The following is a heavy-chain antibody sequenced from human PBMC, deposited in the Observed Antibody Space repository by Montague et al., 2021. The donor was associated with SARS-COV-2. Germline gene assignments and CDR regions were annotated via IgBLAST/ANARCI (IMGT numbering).Heavy chain of an antibody. CDR2: IYYSGST. CDR1: GGSISSSSYY. Sequence: SETLSLTCTVSGGSISSSSYYWGWIRQPPGKGLEWIGSIYYSGSTYYNPSLKSRVTLSVDTSKNQFSLKLSSVTAADTAVYYCPRDPDDAYSSSWYYYYGMDVWGRGTTVTVSS. J-gene: IGHJ6*02. CDR3: PRDPDDAYSSSWYYYYGMDV. V-gene: IGHV4-39*07. D-gene: IGHD6-13*01.